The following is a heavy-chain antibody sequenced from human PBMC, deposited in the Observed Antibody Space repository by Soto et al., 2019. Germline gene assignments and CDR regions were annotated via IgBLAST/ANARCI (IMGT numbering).Heavy chain of an antibody. J-gene: IGHJ6*03. CDR1: GYRFTSYW. CDR3: ARGGPNYYYYYMDV. V-gene: IGHV5-51*01. D-gene: IGHD3-10*01. Sequence: GESLKISCKGSGYRFTSYWIGWVRQKPGKGLEWMGIIYPADSDTRYRPSFQGQVTISVDKSINTAYLQWSSLKASDTAMYFCARGGPNYYYYYMDVWGKGTTVTVSS. CDR2: IYPADSDT.